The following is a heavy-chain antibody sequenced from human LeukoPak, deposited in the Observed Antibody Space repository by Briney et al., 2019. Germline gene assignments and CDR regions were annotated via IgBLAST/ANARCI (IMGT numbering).Heavy chain of an antibody. J-gene: IGHJ4*02. Sequence: ASVKVSCKASGYTFTSYDINWVRQATGQGLEWMGGMNPNSGNTGYAQKFQGRVTITRNTSISTAYMELSSLTSEDTAVYYCARTCSSTSCSDFDYWGQGTLVTVSS. CDR3: ARTCSSTSCSDFDY. CDR2: MNPNSGNT. CDR1: GYTFTSYD. V-gene: IGHV1-8*03. D-gene: IGHD2-2*01.